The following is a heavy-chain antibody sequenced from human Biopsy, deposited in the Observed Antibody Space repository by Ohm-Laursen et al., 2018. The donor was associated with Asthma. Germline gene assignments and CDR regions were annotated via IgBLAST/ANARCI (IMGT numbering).Heavy chain of an antibody. Sequence: SDTLSCTCVVSGVSISGYFWGRIRQSPGKGLEWNGNLSYTGSTNYNPSLESRVTISLDDSKNQFSLHLRSMTAADTVVYYCARTGYISTWSIKNFNYYGMDVWGQGTTVTVSS. D-gene: IGHD6-13*01. CDR2: LSYTGST. CDR1: GVSISGYF. J-gene: IGHJ6*02. V-gene: IGHV4-59*07. CDR3: ARTGYISTWSIKNFNYYGMDV.